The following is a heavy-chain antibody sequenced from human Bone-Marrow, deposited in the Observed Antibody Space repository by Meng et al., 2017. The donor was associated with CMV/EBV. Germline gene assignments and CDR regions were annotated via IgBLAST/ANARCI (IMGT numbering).Heavy chain of an antibody. CDR2: ISWNSGSI. J-gene: IGHJ3*02. Sequence: SLKISCAASGFTFDDYAMHWVRQAPGKGLEWVSGISWNSGSIGYADSVKGRFTISRDNAKNSLYLQMNSLRAEDTALYYCARTLYYYDSSGSATAFDIWGQGTMVPVSS. CDR1: GFTFDDYA. CDR3: ARTLYYYDSSGSATAFDI. V-gene: IGHV3-9*01. D-gene: IGHD3-22*01.